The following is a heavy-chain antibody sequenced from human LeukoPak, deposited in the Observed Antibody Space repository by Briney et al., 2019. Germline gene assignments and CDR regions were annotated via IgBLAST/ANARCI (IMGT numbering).Heavy chain of an antibody. J-gene: IGHJ4*02. CDR1: GFTLSRYA. D-gene: IGHD3-16*01. CDR2: MSGSGSGT. Sequence: GGSLRLSCAASGFTLSRYAMCWVRQAPGKGVEWVSVMSGSGSGTYYADSVKGRFTISRDNSKSTLYLQINSLRAEDTAVYYCAREIDVWGGSPYYFDYWGQGTLVTVSS. V-gene: IGHV3-23*01. CDR3: AREIDVWGGSPYYFDY.